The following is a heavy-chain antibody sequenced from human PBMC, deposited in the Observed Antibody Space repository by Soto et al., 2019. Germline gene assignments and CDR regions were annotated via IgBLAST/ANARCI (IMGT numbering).Heavy chain of an antibody. CDR3: ARVTWFHGMDV. D-gene: IGHD3-10*01. V-gene: IGHV4-59*01. CDR1: GGSISSYY. J-gene: IGHJ6*02. Sequence: PSETLSLTCTVSGGSISSYYWSWIRQPPGKGLEWIGYIYYSGSTNYNPSLKSRVTISVDTSKNQFSLKLSSVTAADTAVYYCARVTWFHGMDVWGQGTTVTVSS. CDR2: IYYSGST.